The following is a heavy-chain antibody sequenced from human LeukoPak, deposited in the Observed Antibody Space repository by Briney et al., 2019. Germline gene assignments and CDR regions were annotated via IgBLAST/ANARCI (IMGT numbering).Heavy chain of an antibody. CDR3: ASQTLTDDAFDI. D-gene: IGHD1-20*01. J-gene: IGHJ3*02. CDR2: IYTSGRT. CDR1: AGSVSSGTYY. V-gene: IGHV4-61*02. Sequence: SQTLSLTCTVSAGSVSSGTYYWNWIRQPAEKGLEWIGRIYTSGRTNYNPSPKSRVTISVDTSKNQFSLKLTSVTAADTAVYYCASQTLTDDAFDIWGQGTMVTVSS.